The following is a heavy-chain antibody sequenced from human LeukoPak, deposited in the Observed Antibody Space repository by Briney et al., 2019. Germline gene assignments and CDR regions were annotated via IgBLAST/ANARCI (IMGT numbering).Heavy chain of an antibody. Sequence: PGGSLRLSCAASGFTFSSYWMHWVRQAPGKGLEWVSSISSSSHYIYYADSVKGRFTISRDNAKNSLCLQMNSLRAEDTAVYYCAIYGSGDYWGQGTLVTVSS. CDR1: GFTFSSYW. CDR2: ISSSSHYI. J-gene: IGHJ4*02. D-gene: IGHD3-10*01. CDR3: AIYGSGDY. V-gene: IGHV3-21*01.